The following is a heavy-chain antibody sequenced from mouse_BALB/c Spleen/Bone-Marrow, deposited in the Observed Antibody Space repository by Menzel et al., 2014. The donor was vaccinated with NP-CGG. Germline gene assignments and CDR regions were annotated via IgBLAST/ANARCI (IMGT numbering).Heavy chain of an antibody. V-gene: IGHV7-3*02. CDR1: GFTFTDYY. D-gene: IGHD1-2*01. CDR2: IRNKASGYTT. J-gene: IGHJ3*01. Sequence: EVQRVESGGGLVQPGGSLRLSCATSGFTFTDYYMSWVRQPPGKALEWLGFIRNKASGYTTEYSASVKGRFTISRGNSQSILYLQMNTLRAEDSATYYCARDIGLRLRFAYWGQGTLVTVSA. CDR3: ARDIGLRLRFAY.